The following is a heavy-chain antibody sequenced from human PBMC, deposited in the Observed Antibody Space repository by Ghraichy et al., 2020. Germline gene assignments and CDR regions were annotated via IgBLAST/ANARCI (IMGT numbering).Heavy chain of an antibody. D-gene: IGHD5-12*01. CDR2: INHSGST. CDR3: ARRGYDRGRGGFDP. CDR1: GGSFSGYY. J-gene: IGHJ5*02. Sequence: SETLSLTCAVYGGSFSGYYWSWIRQPPGKGLEWIGEINHSGSTNYNPSLKSRVTISVDTSKNQFSLKLSSVTAADTAVYYCARRGYDRGRGGFDPWGQGTLVTVSS. V-gene: IGHV4-34*01.